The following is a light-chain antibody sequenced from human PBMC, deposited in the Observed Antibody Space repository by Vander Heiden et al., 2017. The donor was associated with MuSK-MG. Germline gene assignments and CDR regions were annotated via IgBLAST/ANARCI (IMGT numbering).Light chain of an antibody. J-gene: IGKJ2*01. CDR1: QTISSY. CDR2: AAS. V-gene: IGKV1-39*01. Sequence: DIQMTQSPSSLSASVGDRVTITCRASQTISSYLNWYQQKPGKAPKLLIYAASSLQRGVPSRFSGSGYGTDFTLTISSLQPEDFAPYYCQQNDSNPPYTFGQGTKLEIK. CDR3: QQNDSNPPYT.